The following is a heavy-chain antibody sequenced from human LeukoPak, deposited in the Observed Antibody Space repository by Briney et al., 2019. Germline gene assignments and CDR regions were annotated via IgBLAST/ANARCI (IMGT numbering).Heavy chain of an antibody. J-gene: IGHJ4*02. V-gene: IGHV3-21*01. CDR1: GFTFSDYS. CDR3: ARLYSRVGPFDY. D-gene: IGHD5-18*01. Sequence: PGGSLRLSCAASGFTFSDYSMNWVRQAPGKGLEWVASISSSSPYIYYTDSVKGRFTIPRDNAKNSPYLQMNSLRAEDTAVYYCARLYSRVGPFDYWGQGTLVTVSS. CDR2: ISSSSPYI.